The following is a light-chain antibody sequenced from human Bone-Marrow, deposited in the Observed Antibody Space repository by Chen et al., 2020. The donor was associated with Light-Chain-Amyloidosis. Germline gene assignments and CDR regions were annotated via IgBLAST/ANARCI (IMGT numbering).Light chain of an antibody. J-gene: IGKJ4*01. V-gene: IGKV1-39*01. CDR2: AAS. Sequence: DIQMTQSPSSLSASIGDRVTLTCRASQSISTYLNWYQQKPGKAPKLLIYAASSLQSGVPSRFSGSGSETEFTLTISSLQPEDFATYYCQQSYITPQVTFGGGTKVEIK. CDR1: QSISTY. CDR3: QQSYITPQVT.